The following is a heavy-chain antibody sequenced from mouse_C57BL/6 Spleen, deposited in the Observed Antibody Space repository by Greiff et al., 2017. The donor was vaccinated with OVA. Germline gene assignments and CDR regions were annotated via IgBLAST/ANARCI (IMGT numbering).Heavy chain of an antibody. CDR3: ARRNWDDGDYCDY. Sequence: QVQLKQSGAELVKPGASVKLSCKASGYAFSSYWMNWVKQRPGKGLEWIGQIYPGDGDTNYNGKFKGKATLTADKSSSTAYMQLSSLTSEDSAVYFCARRNWDDGDYCDYWGQGTTLTVSS. V-gene: IGHV1-80*01. D-gene: IGHD4-1*01. CDR2: IYPGDGDT. J-gene: IGHJ2*01. CDR1: GYAFSSYW.